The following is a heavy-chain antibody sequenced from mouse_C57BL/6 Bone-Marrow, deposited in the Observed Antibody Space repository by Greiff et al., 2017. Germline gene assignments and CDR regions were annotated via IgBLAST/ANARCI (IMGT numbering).Heavy chain of an antibody. J-gene: IGHJ2*01. D-gene: IGHD1-1*01. CDR2: IYPRSGNT. Sequence: LVESGAELARPGASVKLSCKASGYTFTSYGISWVKQRTGQGLEWIGEIYPRSGNTYYNEKFKGKATLTADKSSSTAYMELRSLTSEDSAVYFCARRGGSSNPFDDWGQGTTLTVSS. CDR3: ARRGGSSNPFDD. CDR1: GYTFTSYG. V-gene: IGHV1-81*01.